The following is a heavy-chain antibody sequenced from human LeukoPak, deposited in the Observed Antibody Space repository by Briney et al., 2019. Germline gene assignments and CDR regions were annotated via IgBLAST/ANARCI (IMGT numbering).Heavy chain of an antibody. CDR3: ARDYYYGSGSYPSGAFDI. J-gene: IGHJ3*02. D-gene: IGHD3-10*01. CDR2: ISSSSSYI. Sequence: GGSLRLSCAASGFTFSSYEMNWVRQAPGKGLEWVSSISSSSSYIYYADSVKGRFTISRDNAKNSLYLQMNSLRAEDTAVYYCARDYYYGSGSYPSGAFDIWGQGTMVTVSS. CDR1: GFTFSSYE. V-gene: IGHV3-21*01.